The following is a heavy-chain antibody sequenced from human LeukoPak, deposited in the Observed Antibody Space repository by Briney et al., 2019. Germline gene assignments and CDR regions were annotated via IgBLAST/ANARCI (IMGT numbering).Heavy chain of an antibody. CDR3: AIFGVRGVNYGMDV. D-gene: IGHD3-10*01. CDR2: ISGSGGST. CDR1: GFSISTYA. Sequence: GGSLRLSCAASGFSISTYAMSWVRQAPGKGLEWVSAISGSGGSTYYADSVKGRFTISRDNSKNTLYLQMYSLRAEDTAVYYCAIFGVRGVNYGMDVWGQGTTVTVSS. V-gene: IGHV3-23*01. J-gene: IGHJ6*02.